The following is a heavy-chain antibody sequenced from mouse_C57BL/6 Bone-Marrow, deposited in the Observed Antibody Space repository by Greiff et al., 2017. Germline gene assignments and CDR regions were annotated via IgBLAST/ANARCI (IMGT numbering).Heavy chain of an antibody. D-gene: IGHD1-1*01. V-gene: IGHV3-6*01. CDR2: ISYDGSN. J-gene: IGHJ2*01. CDR3: ASRDYYGSSPDY. CDR1: GYSITSGYY. Sequence: EVQLQQSGPGLVKPSPSLSLTCSVTGYSITSGYYWNWNRQFPGNKLEWMGYISYDGSNNYNPSLKNRISITRATSKNQSFMQLTSLTTEDKATYDCASRDYYGSSPDYWGQGTTLTVSS.